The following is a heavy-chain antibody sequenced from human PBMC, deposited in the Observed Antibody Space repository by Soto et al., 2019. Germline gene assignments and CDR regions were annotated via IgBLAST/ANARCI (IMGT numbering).Heavy chain of an antibody. D-gene: IGHD3-3*01. CDR1: GYTFSSHA. CDR2: INAGNGDT. CDR3: ARDGARIAVFGVVYYFDY. V-gene: IGHV1-3*01. Sequence: ASVKVSCKASGYTFSSHAIHWVRQAPGQRLEWMGWINAGNGDTNYSQKFQGRVAITTDTSASSAYLELSTLRSEDTAVYYCARDGARIAVFGVVYYFDYWGQGTVVTVSS. J-gene: IGHJ4*02.